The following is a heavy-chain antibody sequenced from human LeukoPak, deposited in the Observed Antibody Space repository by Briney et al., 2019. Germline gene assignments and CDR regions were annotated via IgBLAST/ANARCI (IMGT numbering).Heavy chain of an antibody. J-gene: IGHJ3*02. CDR1: GFTFSNFW. CDR3: ARDRYSGTYLGASDI. V-gene: IGHV3-7*01. CDR2: IKQDGSEK. D-gene: IGHD1-26*01. Sequence: GGCLRLSCAASGFTFSNFWMSWVRQAPGTGLEWVANIKQDGSEKYYVDSVRGRFTISRDNAKNSLFLQMNSLRAEDTAVYYCARDRYSGTYLGASDIWGQGTMVTVSS.